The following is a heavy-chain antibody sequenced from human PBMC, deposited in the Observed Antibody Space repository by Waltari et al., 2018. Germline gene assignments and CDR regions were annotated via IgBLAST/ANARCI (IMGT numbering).Heavy chain of an antibody. CDR3: ARGLYQHNSDSSGYPYYFDF. D-gene: IGHD3-22*01. CDR1: GFSLSSYY. Sequence: EVQLVDSGGGLVKPGGSLRLSCAASGFSLSSYYMNWVRQAPGKGLEWFSSSSSSGRYRYYADSVKGPVTISRDNAKNSLFLQMDSLRAEDAAVYYCARGLYQHNSDSSGYPYYFDFWGQGTRVTVSS. J-gene: IGHJ4*02. CDR2: SSSSGRYR. V-gene: IGHV3-21*02.